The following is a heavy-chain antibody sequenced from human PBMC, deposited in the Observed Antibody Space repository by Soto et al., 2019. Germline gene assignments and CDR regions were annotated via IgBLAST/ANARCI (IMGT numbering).Heavy chain of an antibody. CDR1: GFTVSSSY. J-gene: IGHJ4*02. CDR3: ARAYGSGSYPSYY. D-gene: IGHD3-10*01. CDR2: IYSGGDT. Sequence: LRLSCAASGFTVSSSYMGWVRQAPGKGLEWVSVIYSGGDTYYADSVKGRFTISRHSSKNTLYLQMNSLRAEDTAVYYCARAYGSGSYPSYYWGKGTQVTVSS. V-gene: IGHV3-53*04.